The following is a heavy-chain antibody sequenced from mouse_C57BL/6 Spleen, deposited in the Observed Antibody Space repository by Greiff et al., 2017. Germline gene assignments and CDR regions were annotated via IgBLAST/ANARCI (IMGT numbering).Heavy chain of an antibody. J-gene: IGHJ2*01. CDR2: IDPSDSYP. CDR3: ARGTTMVLFDY. Sequence: QVQLQQPGAELVMPGASVKLSCKASGYTFTSYWMHWVKQRPGQGLGWIGEIDPSDSYPNYNQKFKGKSTLTVDKSSSTAYMQLSSLTSEDSAVYYCARGTTMVLFDYWGQGTTLTVSS. CDR1: GYTFTSYW. D-gene: IGHD2-2*01. V-gene: IGHV1-69*01.